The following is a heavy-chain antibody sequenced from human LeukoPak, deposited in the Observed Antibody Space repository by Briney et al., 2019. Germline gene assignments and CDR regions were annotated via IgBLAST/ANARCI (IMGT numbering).Heavy chain of an antibody. D-gene: IGHD2-2*01. Sequence: ASVKVSCKASGYTFTSYYMHWVRQAPGQGLEWMGIINPSGGSTSYAQKFQGRVTMTRDTSTSTVYMELSSLRSEDTAVYFCARPTPRGGAAMLSYYGMDVWGQGTTVTVSS. CDR1: GYTFTSYY. J-gene: IGHJ6*02. V-gene: IGHV1-46*01. CDR2: INPSGGST. CDR3: ARPTPRGGAAMLSYYGMDV.